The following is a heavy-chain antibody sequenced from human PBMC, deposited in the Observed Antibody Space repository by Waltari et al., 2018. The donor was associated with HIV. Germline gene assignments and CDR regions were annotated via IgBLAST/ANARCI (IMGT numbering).Heavy chain of an antibody. Sequence: QVQLVESGGGVVQPGRSLRLSCAASGFTFSSYGMHWVRQAPGKGLEWGAVILYDGSSKYYADSVKGRFTVTRDNSKNTLYLQMNSLRAEDTAVFYCMKGSPGASLNAFEIWGQGTMVTVSS. J-gene: IGHJ3*02. CDR3: MKGSPGASLNAFEI. V-gene: IGHV3-30*18. CDR2: ILYDGSSK. CDR1: GFTFSSYG.